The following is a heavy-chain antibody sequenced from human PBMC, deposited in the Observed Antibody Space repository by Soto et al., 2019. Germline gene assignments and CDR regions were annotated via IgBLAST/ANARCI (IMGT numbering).Heavy chain of an antibody. J-gene: IGHJ6*02. CDR1: GGSISSGDYY. V-gene: IGHV4-30-4*01. Sequence: QVQLQESGPGLVKPSQTLSLTCTVSGGSISSGDYYWSWIRQPPGKGLEWIGYIYYSGSTYYNPSLKCRVTRSGDTSKDQFSLKLSSVTAADTAVYYCASDNPTDGMDVWGQGTTVTVSS. D-gene: IGHD4-4*01. CDR2: IYYSGST. CDR3: ASDNPTDGMDV.